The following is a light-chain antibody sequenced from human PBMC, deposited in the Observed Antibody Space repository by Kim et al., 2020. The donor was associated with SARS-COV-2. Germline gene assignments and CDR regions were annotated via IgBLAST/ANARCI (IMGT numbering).Light chain of an antibody. CDR1: TSNIGNNY. J-gene: IGLJ2*01. Sequence: EFTISCFESTSNIGNNYVSWYQQLPGTAPKLLIYDNNKRPPGIPDRFSGSKSGTSATLGITGLQTGDEADYYCGTWDDSLTPGGVFGGGTQLTVL. CDR3: GTWDDSLTPGGV. V-gene: IGLV1-51*01. CDR2: DNN.